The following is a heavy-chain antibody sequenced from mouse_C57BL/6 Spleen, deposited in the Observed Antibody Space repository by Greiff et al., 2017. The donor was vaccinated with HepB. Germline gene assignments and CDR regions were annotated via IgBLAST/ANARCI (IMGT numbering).Heavy chain of an antibody. V-gene: IGHV5-17*01. J-gene: IGHJ4*01. CDR1: GFTFSDYG. CDR2: ISSGSSTI. CDR3: ARGGSTGALYYAMDY. Sequence: EVKLVESGGGLVKPGGSLKLSCAASGFTFSDYGMHWVRQAPEKGLEWVAYISSGSSTIYYADTVKGRFTISRDNAKNTLFLQMTSLRSEDSAMYDCARGGSTGALYYAMDYWGQGTSVTVSS. D-gene: IGHD1-1*01.